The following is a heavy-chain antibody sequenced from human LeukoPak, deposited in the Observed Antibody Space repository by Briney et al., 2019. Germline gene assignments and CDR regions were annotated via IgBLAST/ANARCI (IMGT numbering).Heavy chain of an antibody. D-gene: IGHD4-17*01. CDR2: ISYDGGDK. CDR3: AKDRNYGVGIDF. CDR1: GLTFNNYG. J-gene: IGHJ4*02. Sequence: GGSLGLSCAASGLTFNNYGMHWVRQAPGKGLEWVAVISYDGGDKYYADSAKGRFTIFRDNSKNTVYLQMNRLRPEETAVYYCAKDRNYGVGIDFWGQGTLVTVSS. V-gene: IGHV3-30*18.